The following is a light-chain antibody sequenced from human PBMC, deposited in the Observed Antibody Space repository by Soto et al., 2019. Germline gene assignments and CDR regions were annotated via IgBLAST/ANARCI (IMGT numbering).Light chain of an antibody. CDR3: SACTDSRTDV. CDR2: NVY. J-gene: IGLJ1*01. Sequence: QSALTQPASVSGSPGQSITISCTGTSSDVGAYNFVSWHQQHPGKAPKLMIYNVYDRPSRISYRFSGYKAGNTASMTISGRQGEDEADYYFSACTDSRTDVFGSGTALTVL. CDR1: SSDVGAYNF. V-gene: IGLV2-14*03.